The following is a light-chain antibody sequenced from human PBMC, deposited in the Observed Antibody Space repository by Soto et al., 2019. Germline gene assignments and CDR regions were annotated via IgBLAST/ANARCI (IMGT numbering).Light chain of an antibody. Sequence: ELVLTQSPGTLSLSPGERATLSCGDSQSVSSSYLAWCQQKPCQGTRLLIYGASSRATGIPDRFSRSGAGTNVTLTISRLEPEDFAVYYCQQYGSSPVTFGQGTKVDIK. V-gene: IGKV3-20*01. J-gene: IGKJ1*01. CDR2: GAS. CDR1: QSVSSSY. CDR3: QQYGSSPVT.